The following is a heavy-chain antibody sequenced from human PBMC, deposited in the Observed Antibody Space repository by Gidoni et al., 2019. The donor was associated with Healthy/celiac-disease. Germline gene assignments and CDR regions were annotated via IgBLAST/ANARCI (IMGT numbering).Heavy chain of an antibody. V-gene: IGHV3-23*01. Sequence: EVQLLESGGGLVQPGGSLRLSCAASGFTFSSYAMSWVRQAPGKGLEWVSAISGSGGSTYYADSVKGRLTISRDNSKNTLYLQMNSLRAEDTAVYYCAKLTDVLRFLEWLCAFDIWGQGTMVTVSS. D-gene: IGHD3-3*01. CDR1: GFTFSSYA. J-gene: IGHJ3*02. CDR2: ISGSGGST. CDR3: AKLTDVLRFLEWLCAFDI.